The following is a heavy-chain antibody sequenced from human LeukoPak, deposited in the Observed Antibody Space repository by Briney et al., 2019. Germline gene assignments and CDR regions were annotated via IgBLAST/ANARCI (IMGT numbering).Heavy chain of an antibody. Sequence: SETLSLTCTVSGVSITIHYWNWIQHPPGKGLDWIGYINHNGYSNSNPSLKRRVTISRDTSKNQFSLKLNSVTAADTAVYYCARSVYPHYYFDYWGQATLVTVSP. CDR1: GVSITIHY. V-gene: IGHV4-59*11. J-gene: IGHJ4*02. CDR3: ARSVYPHYYFDY. D-gene: IGHD3-16*01. CDR2: INHNGYS.